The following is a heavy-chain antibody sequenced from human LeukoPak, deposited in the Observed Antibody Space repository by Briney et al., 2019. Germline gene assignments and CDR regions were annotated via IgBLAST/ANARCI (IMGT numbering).Heavy chain of an antibody. V-gene: IGHV3-53*01. CDR2: IYSGGST. J-gene: IGHJ4*02. D-gene: IGHD5-18*01. Sequence: GGSLRLSCAASGFTFSSYAMSWVRQAPGKGLEWVSVIYSGGSTYYADSVKGRFTISKDNSKNTLYLQMNSLRAEDTAVYYCARALSGYSYGYYFDYWGQGTLVTVSA. CDR1: GFTFSSYA. CDR3: ARALSGYSYGYYFDY.